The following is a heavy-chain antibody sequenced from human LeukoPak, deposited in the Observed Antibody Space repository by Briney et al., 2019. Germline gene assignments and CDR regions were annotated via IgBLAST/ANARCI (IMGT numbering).Heavy chain of an antibody. D-gene: IGHD1-26*01. J-gene: IGHJ3*02. CDR2: IYYSGST. V-gene: IGHV4-31*03. CDR3: ARDGREHDAFDI. CDR1: GGSISSGGYY. Sequence: SETLSLTCTVSGGSISSGGYYWSWIRQHPGKGLEWIGYIYYSGSTYYNPSLKSRVTISVDTSKNQFSLKLSSVTAADTAVYYCARDGREHDAFDIWGQGTMVTVSS.